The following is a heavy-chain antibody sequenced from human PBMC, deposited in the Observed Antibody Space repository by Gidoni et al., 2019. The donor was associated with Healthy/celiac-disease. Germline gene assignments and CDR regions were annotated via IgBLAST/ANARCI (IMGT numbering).Heavy chain of an antibody. CDR1: GFTFSSYS. CDR3: ATPLSWFDP. CDR2: ISSSSSTI. J-gene: IGHJ5*02. V-gene: IGHV3-48*01. Sequence: EVQLVESGGGLVQPGGSLRLSCAASGFTFSSYSMNLVRQAPGKGVEGVSYISSSSSTIYYEDSVKGRLTISRENAKNSLYLQMNSLRAEDTAVYYCATPLSWFDPWGQGTLVTVSS.